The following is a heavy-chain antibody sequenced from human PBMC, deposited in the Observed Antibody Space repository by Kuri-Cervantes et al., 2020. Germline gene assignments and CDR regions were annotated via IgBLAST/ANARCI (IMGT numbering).Heavy chain of an antibody. V-gene: IGHV3-13*01. Sequence: GESLKISCAASGFTFSSYAMHWVRQAPGKGLEWVSAIGTAGDTYYPGSVKGRFTISRENAKNSLYLQMNSLRAGDTAVYYCARSGGSEYGGYPLYYGMDVWGQGTTVTVSS. D-gene: IGHD5-12*01. CDR2: IGTAGDT. CDR1: GFTFSSYA. CDR3: ARSGGSEYGGYPLYYGMDV. J-gene: IGHJ6*02.